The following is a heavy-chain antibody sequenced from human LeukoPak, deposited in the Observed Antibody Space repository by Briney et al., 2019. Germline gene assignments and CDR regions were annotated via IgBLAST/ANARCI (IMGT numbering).Heavy chain of an antibody. CDR1: GCTFSSYD. CDR3: ARGPQGSGYYYFDY. D-gene: IGHD3-22*01. V-gene: IGHV1-8*03. CDR2: MNPNSGNT. J-gene: IGHJ4*02. Sequence: GASVKVSCKASGCTFSSYDINWVRQATGQGLEWMGWMNPNSGNTGYAQKFQGRVTITRNTSISTAYMELSSLRSEDTAVYYCARGPQGSGYYYFDYWGQGTLVTVSS.